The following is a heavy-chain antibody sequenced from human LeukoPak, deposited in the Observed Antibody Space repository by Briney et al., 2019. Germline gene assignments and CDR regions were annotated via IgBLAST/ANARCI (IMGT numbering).Heavy chain of an antibody. J-gene: IGHJ4*02. CDR1: GYTFTSQY. D-gene: IGHD6-13*01. Sequence: ASVKVSCKASGYTFTSQYMHWVRQAPGQGLEWMGIINPSGGSTTYAQKFQGRVTMTRDTSTSTVYMELSSLRSDDAAVYYCARAVAAGRRFDYWGQGTLVTVSS. V-gene: IGHV1-46*01. CDR2: INPSGGST. CDR3: ARAVAAGRRFDY.